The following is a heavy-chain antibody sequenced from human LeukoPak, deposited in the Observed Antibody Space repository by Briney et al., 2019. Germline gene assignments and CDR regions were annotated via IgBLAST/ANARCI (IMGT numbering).Heavy chain of an antibody. CDR2: IRHDGSNK. Sequence: GGSLRLSCAASGFTFSSYAMSWVRQAPGKGLEWVACIRHDGSNKYYADSVKGRFTISRDNSKNTLYLQMSSLRAEDTAVYYCAKDDVGYCSSTSCRAYFDYWGQGTQVTVSS. CDR1: GFTFSSYA. CDR3: AKDDVGYCSSTSCRAYFDY. V-gene: IGHV3-30*02. J-gene: IGHJ4*02. D-gene: IGHD2-2*01.